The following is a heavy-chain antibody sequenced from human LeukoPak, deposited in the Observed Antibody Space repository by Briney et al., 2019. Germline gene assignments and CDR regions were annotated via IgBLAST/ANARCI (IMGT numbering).Heavy chain of an antibody. V-gene: IGHV3-53*01. CDR3: ARVQHYYDSSGYLNWFDP. CDR1: GFTVSSNY. D-gene: IGHD3-22*01. J-gene: IGHJ5*02. CDR2: IYSGGST. Sequence: GGSLRLSCAASGFTVSSNYMSWVRQAPGKGLELVSVIYSGGSTYYADSVKGRFTISRDNSNNTLYLQMNSLRAENTAVYYCARVQHYYDSSGYLNWFDPWGQGTLVTVSS.